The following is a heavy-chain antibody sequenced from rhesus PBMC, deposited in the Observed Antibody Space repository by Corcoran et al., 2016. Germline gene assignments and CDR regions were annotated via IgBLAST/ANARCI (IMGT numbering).Heavy chain of an antibody. CDR1: CCSISSNY. CDR3: ARYSRYSWNKLGY. CDR2: FYGSSGST. D-gene: IGHD1-20*01. V-gene: IGHV4-147*01. J-gene: IGHJ4*01. Sequence: QVQLQESGPGLVKPSETLSLTCAVSCCSISSNYWSWIRQSHGKGLEWIGYFYGSSGSTSSNPSLKRRVTIATDTSKNQLSLKLSSVTAADTAVYYCARYSRYSWNKLGYWGQGVLVTVSS.